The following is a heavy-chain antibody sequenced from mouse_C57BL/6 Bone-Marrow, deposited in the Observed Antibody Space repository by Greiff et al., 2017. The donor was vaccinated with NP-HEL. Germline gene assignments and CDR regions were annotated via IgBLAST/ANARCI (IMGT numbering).Heavy chain of an antibody. CDR3: ASTGTRAMDY. V-gene: IGHV1-81*01. Sequence: QVQLQQSGAELARPGASVKLSCKASGYTFTSYGISWVKQRTGQGLEWIGEIYPRSGNTYYNEKFKGKATLTADKSSSTAYMELRSLTSEDSAVDFCASTGTRAMDYWGQGTSVTVSS. D-gene: IGHD4-1*01. CDR2: IYPRSGNT. J-gene: IGHJ4*01. CDR1: GYTFTSYG.